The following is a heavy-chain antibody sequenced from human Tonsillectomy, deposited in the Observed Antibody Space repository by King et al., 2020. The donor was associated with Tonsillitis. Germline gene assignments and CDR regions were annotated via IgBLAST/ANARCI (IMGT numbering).Heavy chain of an antibody. D-gene: IGHD1/OR15-1a*01. CDR2: ISSDGDDT. J-gene: IGHJ4*02. CDR1: GFTFSHSA. CDR3: VWNNSGL. Sequence: VQLVESGGGLVQPGGSLRLSCSASGFTFSHSAMHWVRQAPGKELEFVSGISSDGDDTYYADSVKGRFIISRDNSENTPYLQMNNPRPEDTAVYYCVWNNSGLWGQGALVTVPS. V-gene: IGHV3-64D*06.